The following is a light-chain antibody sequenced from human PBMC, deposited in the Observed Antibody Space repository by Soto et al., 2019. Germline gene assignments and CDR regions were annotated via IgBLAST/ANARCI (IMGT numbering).Light chain of an antibody. V-gene: IGKV3-20*01. CDR2: AAS. CDR1: QSVRSNF. Sequence: EMVLTQSPGTLSLSPGDRATLSCRASQSVRSNFLAWYQQKPGQAPRLLIYAASSRATGIPDRFSGSGSGTDFTLTISRLEPEDFAVYYCQQYGGSPPYTFGQGTNLEIK. CDR3: QQYGGSPPYT. J-gene: IGKJ2*01.